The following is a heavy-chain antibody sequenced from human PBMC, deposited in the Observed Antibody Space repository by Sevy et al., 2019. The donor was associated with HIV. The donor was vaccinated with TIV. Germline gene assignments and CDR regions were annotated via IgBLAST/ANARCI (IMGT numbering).Heavy chain of an antibody. CDR3: ASDYS. V-gene: IGHV3-7*01. J-gene: IGHJ4*02. Sequence: GGSLRLSCAASGFIFSSDWMTWVRQAPGKGLEWVATIKQDGSEKYYVDSVKGRFTISRDNAKNSVYLQMSSLRVEDKAMYFCASDYSWGQGTLVTVSS. CDR2: IKQDGSEK. CDR1: GFIFSSDW.